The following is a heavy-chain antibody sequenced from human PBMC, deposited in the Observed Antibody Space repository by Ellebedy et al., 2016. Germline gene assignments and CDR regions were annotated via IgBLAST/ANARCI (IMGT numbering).Heavy chain of an antibody. V-gene: IGHV1-18*01. Sequence: ASVKVSCXASGYTFTSYGISWVRQAPGQGLEWMGWISAYNGNTNYAQKLQGRVTMTRNTSISTAYMELSSLRSEDTAVYYCARGVGATTGYWFDPWGQGTLVTVSS. CDR3: ARGVGATTGYWFDP. CDR1: GYTFTSYG. J-gene: IGHJ5*02. D-gene: IGHD1-26*01. CDR2: ISAYNGNT.